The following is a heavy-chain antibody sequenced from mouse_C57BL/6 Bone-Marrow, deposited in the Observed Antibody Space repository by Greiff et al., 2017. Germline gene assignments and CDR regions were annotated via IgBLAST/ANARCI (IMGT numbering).Heavy chain of an antibody. J-gene: IGHJ2*01. CDR3: SSFDGNYFDF. CDR2: IDPEIGDT. V-gene: IGHV14-4*01. D-gene: IGHD2-3*01. Sequence: VQLQQSGAELVRPGASVKLSCTASGFNIKDDYINWVKQRPEQGLEWIGWIDPEIGDTEYASKFQGKATITSDTSSNTAYLHLSSLTSEDTAVYYCSSFDGNYFDFWGQGTPLTVAS. CDR1: GFNIKDDY.